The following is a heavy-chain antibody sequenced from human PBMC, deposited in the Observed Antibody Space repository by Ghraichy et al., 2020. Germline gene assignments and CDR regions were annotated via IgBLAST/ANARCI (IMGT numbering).Heavy chain of an antibody. CDR1: GGTFSSYA. J-gene: IGHJ6*02. Sequence: SVKVSCKASGGTFSSYAISWVRQAPGQGLEWMGGIIPIFGTANYAQKFQGRVTITADESTSTAYMELSSLRSEDTAVYYCARGGFRFLEWSEVSSYYGMDVWGQGTTVTVSS. CDR2: IIPIFGTA. D-gene: IGHD3-3*01. CDR3: ARGGFRFLEWSEVSSYYGMDV. V-gene: IGHV1-69*13.